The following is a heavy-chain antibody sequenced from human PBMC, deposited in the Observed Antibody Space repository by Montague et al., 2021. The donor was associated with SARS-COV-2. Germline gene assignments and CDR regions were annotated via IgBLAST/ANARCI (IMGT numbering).Heavy chain of an antibody. D-gene: IGHD2-8*01. V-gene: IGHV4-59*01. Sequence: SETLSLTCGVYGGSISGYYWSWIRQSPGKGLEWIGYIYYRGSTKXNPXLESRVTVSVDRSKNQVSLKLSSVTPADTAVYYCARLLRSCSNGVCRTYYYYTMDVWGQGTTVTVSS. J-gene: IGHJ6*02. CDR2: IYYRGST. CDR1: GGSISGYY. CDR3: ARLLRSCSNGVCRTYYYYTMDV.